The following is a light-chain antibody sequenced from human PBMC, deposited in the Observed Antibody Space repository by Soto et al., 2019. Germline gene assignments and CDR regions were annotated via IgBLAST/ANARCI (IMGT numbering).Light chain of an antibody. Sequence: QSVLTQPPSVSGAPGQRVTISCTGSSSNIGAGYDVHWYQQLPGTAPKVLIYGNSNRPSGVPDRFSGSKSGTSASLAITGLQAEDEADYYCPSYDSSLSAVVFGGGTKVTVL. CDR1: SSNIGAGYD. V-gene: IGLV1-40*01. CDR2: GNS. J-gene: IGLJ2*01. CDR3: PSYDSSLSAVV.